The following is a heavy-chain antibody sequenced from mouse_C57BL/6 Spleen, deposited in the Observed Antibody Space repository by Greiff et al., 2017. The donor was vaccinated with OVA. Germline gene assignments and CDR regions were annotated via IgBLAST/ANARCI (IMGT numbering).Heavy chain of an antibody. CDR2: IDPETGGT. CDR1: GYTFTDYE. J-gene: IGHJ2*01. V-gene: IGHV1-15*01. CDR3: TRGGTSYYFDY. Sequence: VQLQQSGAELVRPGASVTLSCKASGYTFTDYEMHWVKQTPVHGLEWIGAIDPETGGTAYNQKFKGKAILTADKSSSTAYMELRSLTSDDSAVYYCTRGGTSYYFDYWGQGTTLTVSS. D-gene: IGHD3-3*01.